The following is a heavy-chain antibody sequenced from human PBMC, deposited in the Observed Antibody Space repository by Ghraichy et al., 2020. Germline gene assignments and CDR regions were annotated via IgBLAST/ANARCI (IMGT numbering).Heavy chain of an antibody. CDR2: ISSSSSYI. CDR1: GFTFSSYS. J-gene: IGHJ6*02. V-gene: IGHV3-21*01. Sequence: SCAASGFTFSSYSMNWVRQAPGKGLEWFSSISSSSSYIYYADSVKGRFTISRDNAKNSLYLQMNSLRAEDTAVYYCATTVAHYYYYGMDVWGQGTTFTVSS. D-gene: IGHD4-23*01. CDR3: ATTVAHYYYYGMDV.